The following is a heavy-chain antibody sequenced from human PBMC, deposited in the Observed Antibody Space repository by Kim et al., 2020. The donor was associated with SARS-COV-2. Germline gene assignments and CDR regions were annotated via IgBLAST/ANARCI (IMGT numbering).Heavy chain of an antibody. CDR3: ARVKCSSTSCYDGCFDL. D-gene: IGHD2-2*01. V-gene: IGHV3-74*01. J-gene: IGHJ2*01. Sequence: VKGRFTNSRDNAKNTLYLQMNSLRAEDTAVYYCARVKCSSTSCYDGCFDLWGRGTLVTVSS.